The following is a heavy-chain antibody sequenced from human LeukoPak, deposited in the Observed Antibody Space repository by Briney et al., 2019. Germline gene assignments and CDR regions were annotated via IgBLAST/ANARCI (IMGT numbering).Heavy chain of an antibody. J-gene: IGHJ4*02. Sequence: PGGSLRLSCAASGFTFSSYGMHWVRQAPGKGLEWVAVISYDGNNKYYADSVKGRFTISRDNSNNTLSLQMNSLRAEDTALYYCAKIRVGATSRSSGGIDYWGQGTLVIVSS. CDR2: ISYDGNNK. CDR1: GFTFSSYG. V-gene: IGHV3-30*18. CDR3: AKIRVGATSRSSGGIDY. D-gene: IGHD1-26*01.